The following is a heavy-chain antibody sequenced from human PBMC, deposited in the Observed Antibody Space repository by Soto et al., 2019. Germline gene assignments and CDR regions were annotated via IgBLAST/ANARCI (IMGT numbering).Heavy chain of an antibody. CDR3: ARGLSRSFDY. D-gene: IGHD3-10*01. CDR1: GGSIISYY. CDR2: IYTSGST. Sequence: PSETLSLTCTVSGGSIISYYWSWIRQPAGKELEWIGRIYTSGSTSYNPSLKSRVTMSVDTSKSQFSLRLSSVTAADTAVYYCARGLSRSFDYWGPGSLVTVSS. V-gene: IGHV4-4*07. J-gene: IGHJ4*02.